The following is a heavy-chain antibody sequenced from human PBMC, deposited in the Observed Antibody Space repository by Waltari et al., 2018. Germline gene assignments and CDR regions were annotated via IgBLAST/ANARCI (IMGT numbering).Heavy chain of an antibody. J-gene: IGHJ4*02. CDR1: VFTFGVYD. CDR2: ISSSGSTI. V-gene: IGHV3-48*03. Sequence: EVQLVDSGGGLVQPGQSLTLSCTTSVFTFGVYDVTWVRQAPGNGLELVSYISSSGSTIYYADSVKCRFTISRDNAKNSLYLQMNSLRAEDTAVYYCAKKGNGPLDYWGQGTLVTVSS. CDR3: AKKGNGPLDY. D-gene: IGHD2-8*01.